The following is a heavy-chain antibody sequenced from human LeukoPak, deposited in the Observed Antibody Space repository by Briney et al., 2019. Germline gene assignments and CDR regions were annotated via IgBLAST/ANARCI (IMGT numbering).Heavy chain of an antibody. V-gene: IGHV1-24*01. D-gene: IGHD6-19*01. CDR1: GYTLTELS. CDR3: ATGIPPSSGWYIDS. J-gene: IGHJ4*02. Sequence: ASVKVSCKVSGYTLTELSMHWVRQAPGKGLEWMGGFDPEYGETIYAQKFQGRVTMTEDTSTDTDYMELSSLRSEDTAVYYCATGIPPSSGWYIDSWGQGTLVTVSS. CDR2: FDPEYGET.